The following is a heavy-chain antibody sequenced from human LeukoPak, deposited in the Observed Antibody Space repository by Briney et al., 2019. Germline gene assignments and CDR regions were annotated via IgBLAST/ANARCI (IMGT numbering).Heavy chain of an antibody. CDR3: ARPTGLRFFDY. CDR1: GNTFSSYW. D-gene: IGHD4-11*01. J-gene: IGHJ4*01. V-gene: IGHV5-51*01. Sequence: GESLKISCKGSGNTFSSYWIGWVRQMPGKGLEWMGIIYPDDSDTRYSPSFQGQVTISADKSISTAYLQWGSLKASDTAMYYCARPTGLRFFDYWGQGTLVTVSS. CDR2: IYPDDSDT.